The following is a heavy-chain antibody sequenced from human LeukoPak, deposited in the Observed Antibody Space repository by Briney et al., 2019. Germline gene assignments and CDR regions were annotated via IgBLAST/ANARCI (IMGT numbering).Heavy chain of an antibody. CDR2: INPSGGST. J-gene: IGHJ4*02. CDR1: GYTFTSYY. Sequence: ASVKVSCKASGYTFTSYYMDWVRQAPGQGLEWMGIINPSGGSTSYAQKFQGRVTMTRDTSTGTVYMELSSLRSEDTAVYYCARDRLVWSGYLYYFDYWGQGTLVTVSS. CDR3: ARDRLVWSGYLYYFDY. D-gene: IGHD3-3*01. V-gene: IGHV1-46*01.